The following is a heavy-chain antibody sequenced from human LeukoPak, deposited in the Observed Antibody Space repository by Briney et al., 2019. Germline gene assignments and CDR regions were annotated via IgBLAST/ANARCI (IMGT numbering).Heavy chain of an antibody. V-gene: IGHV3-21*01. CDR1: GFTFSSYS. Sequence: GGSLRLSCAASGFTFSSYSMNWVRQAPGKGLEWVSSISSSSSYIYYADSVKGRFTISRDNAKNSLYLQMNSLRAEDTAVYYCARDKAGLRYFDWSFAADYWGQGTLVTVSS. D-gene: IGHD3-9*01. CDR3: ARDKAGLRYFDWSFAADY. CDR2: ISSSSSYI. J-gene: IGHJ4*02.